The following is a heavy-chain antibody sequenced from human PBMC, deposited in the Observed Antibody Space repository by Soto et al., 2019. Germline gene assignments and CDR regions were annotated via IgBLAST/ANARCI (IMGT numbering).Heavy chain of an antibody. V-gene: IGHV3-21*01. D-gene: IGHD6-6*01. CDR2: ISSSSSYI. J-gene: IGHJ6*02. CDR3: ARTPILSIAARLIPIYYYYGMDV. CDR1: GFTFSSYS. Sequence: VGSLRLSCAASGFTFSSYSMNWVRQAPGKGLEWVSSISSSSSYIYYADSVKGRFTISRDNAKNSLYLQMNSLRAEDTAVYYCARTPILSIAARLIPIYYYYGMDVWGQGTTVTVSS.